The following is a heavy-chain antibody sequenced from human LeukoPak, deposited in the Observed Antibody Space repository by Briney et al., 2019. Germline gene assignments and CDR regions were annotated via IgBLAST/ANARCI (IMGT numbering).Heavy chain of an antibody. V-gene: IGHV4-34*01. D-gene: IGHD6-19*01. CDR1: GGSFSGYY. J-gene: IGHJ4*02. CDR3: ARPGGSGWYYFDF. Sequence: SETLSLTCAVYGGSFSGYYWSWIRQPPGKGLEWIGSIYYSGSTYCNPSLKSRVTISVDTSKNQFSLRLSSVTAADTAVYYCARPGGSGWYYFDFWGQGTLVTVSS. CDR2: IYYSGST.